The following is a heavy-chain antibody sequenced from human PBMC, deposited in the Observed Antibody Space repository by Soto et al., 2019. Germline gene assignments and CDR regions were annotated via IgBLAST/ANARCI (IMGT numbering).Heavy chain of an antibody. J-gene: IGHJ3*02. CDR2: ISAYNGNT. Sequence: ASVKVSCKASGYTFTSYGISWVRQAPGQGLEWMGWISAYNGNTNYAQKLQGRVTMTTDTSTSTAYMELRSLRSDDTAVYYCARYQDGDYRNHAFDIWGQGTMVTVSS. CDR1: GYTFTSYG. V-gene: IGHV1-18*01. D-gene: IGHD4-17*01. CDR3: ARYQDGDYRNHAFDI.